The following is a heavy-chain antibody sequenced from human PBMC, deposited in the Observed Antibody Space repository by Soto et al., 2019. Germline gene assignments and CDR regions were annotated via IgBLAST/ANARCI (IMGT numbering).Heavy chain of an antibody. V-gene: IGHV5-51*01. Sequence: GESLKISCQGSGYSFTSYWIGWVRQMPGKGLEWMGIIYPGDSDTSHNPSLKSRVTLSVDTSKNQFSLKLTSVTAADTAVYYCAREPRYSSGWFYFDYWGQGTLVTVSS. D-gene: IGHD6-19*01. CDR1: GYSFTSYW. J-gene: IGHJ4*02. CDR2: IYPGDSDT. CDR3: AREPRYSSGWFYFDY.